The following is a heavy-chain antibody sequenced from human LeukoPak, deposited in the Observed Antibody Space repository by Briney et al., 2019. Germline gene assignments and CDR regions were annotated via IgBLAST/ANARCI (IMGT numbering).Heavy chain of an antibody. Sequence: ASVKLSCTASGYTFTSYDINWVRQATGQGLEWMGWMNPNSGDTGYAKKFQGRVTMTRNTSTRTAYMELSRLRSEDTAVYYCAREVDILPVTYAFYIWGQGTMVTVSS. CDR1: GYTFTSYD. CDR3: AREVDILPVTYAFYI. V-gene: IGHV1-8*01. D-gene: IGHD3-9*01. CDR2: MNPNSGDT. J-gene: IGHJ3*02.